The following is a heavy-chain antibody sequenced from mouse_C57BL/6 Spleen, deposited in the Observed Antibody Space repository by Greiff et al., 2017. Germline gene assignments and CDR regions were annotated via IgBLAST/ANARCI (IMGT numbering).Heavy chain of an antibody. J-gene: IGHJ2*01. Sequence: VQLVESGAELVRPGASVKLSCKASGYTFTDYYINWVKQRPGQGLEWIARIYPGSGNTYYNEKFKGKATLTAEKSSSTAYMQLSSLTSEDSAVYFCARGRKYYFDYWGQGTTLTVSS. V-gene: IGHV1-76*01. CDR2: IYPGSGNT. CDR1: GYTFTDYY. CDR3: ARGRKYYFDY.